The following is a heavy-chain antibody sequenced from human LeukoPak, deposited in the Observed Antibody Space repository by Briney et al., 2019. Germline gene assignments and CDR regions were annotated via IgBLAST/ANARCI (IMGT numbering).Heavy chain of an antibody. CDR3: ARGAHRNVVRFLEWLIDI. Sequence: SQTLSLTCTVSGGSISSGSYYWGWIRQPPGKGLEWIGSIYYSGSTYYNPSLKSRVTISVDTSKNQFSLKLSSVTAADTAVYYCARGAHRNVVRFLEWLIDIWGQGTMVTVSS. J-gene: IGHJ3*02. V-gene: IGHV4-39*01. CDR2: IYYSGST. D-gene: IGHD3-3*01. CDR1: GGSISSGSYY.